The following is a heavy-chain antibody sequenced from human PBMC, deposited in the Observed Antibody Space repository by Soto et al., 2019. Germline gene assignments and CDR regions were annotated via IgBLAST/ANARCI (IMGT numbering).Heavy chain of an antibody. CDR3: ATAGSGVLPFDS. J-gene: IGHJ4*02. CDR1: GYTFSTYA. D-gene: IGHD6-19*01. V-gene: IGHV1-18*01. Sequence: QVQLVQSGAEVKQPGASVKVSCKGSGYTFSTYAIAWVRQAHGQGLEWMAWISAYSGDTNYAPKVQGRATLTTDTSTTTAYLELRSLTSADSTVYYCATAGSGVLPFDSWGQGTLVTVSS. CDR2: ISAYSGDT.